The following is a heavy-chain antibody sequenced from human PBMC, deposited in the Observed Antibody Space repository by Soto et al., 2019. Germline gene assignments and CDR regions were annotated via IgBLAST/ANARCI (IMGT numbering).Heavy chain of an antibody. D-gene: IGHD6-13*01. J-gene: IGHJ5*02. CDR3: AREPAAGDWFDP. Sequence: ASVKVSCKASGFSFTSYGISWVRQAPGQGLEWMGWINTYNGNTNYAQKLQGRVTMTTDTSTSTAYMELRSLRSDDTAVYYCAREPAAGDWFDPWGQGTLVTVS. CDR1: GFSFTSYG. V-gene: IGHV1-18*01. CDR2: INTYNGNT.